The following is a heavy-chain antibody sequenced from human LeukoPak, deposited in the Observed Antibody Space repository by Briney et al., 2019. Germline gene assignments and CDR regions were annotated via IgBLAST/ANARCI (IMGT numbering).Heavy chain of an antibody. D-gene: IGHD1-26*01. CDR1: GYRFTNYW. V-gene: IGHV5-51*01. Sequence: GESLKLHRNGSGYRFTNYWIGLVRQTPGKGMGWVGIIFPRDSDSRYSPSFQGQVTILADKSISTAYLQWSSLKAADTAMYYCARRLYSGSLGITFDIWGQGTMVTVSS. CDR2: IFPRDSDS. CDR3: ARRLYSGSLGITFDI. J-gene: IGHJ3*02.